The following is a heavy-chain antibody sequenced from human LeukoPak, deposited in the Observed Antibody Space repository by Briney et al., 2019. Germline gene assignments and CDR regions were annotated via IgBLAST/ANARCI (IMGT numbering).Heavy chain of an antibody. J-gene: IGHJ4*02. D-gene: IGHD6-19*01. CDR2: ISWNSNNI. CDR1: GFTFDDYA. Sequence: GGSLRLSCAASGFTFDDYAMHWVRQAPGKGLEWVSGISWNSNNIGYADSVKGRFTISRDNAKNFLYLQMNSLRAEGMALYYCAKASGSGWYSNIDYWGQGTLVTVSS. CDR3: AKASGSGWYSNIDY. V-gene: IGHV3-9*03.